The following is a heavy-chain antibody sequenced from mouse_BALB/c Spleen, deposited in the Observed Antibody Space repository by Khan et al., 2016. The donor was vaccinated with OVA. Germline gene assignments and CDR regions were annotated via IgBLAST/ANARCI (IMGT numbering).Heavy chain of an antibody. V-gene: IGHV2-6-1*01. CDR2: IWSDGST. D-gene: IGHD2-10*01. Sequence: QVQLKQSGPGLVAPSQSLSITCTISGFSLTNYGVHWVRQPPGKGLEWLVVIWSDGSTTYYSALKSRLTATKDNSNSHVFLEMNSLQTGDTAMYFCARQPYYHYNIMDYWGQGTSVTVSS. CDR3: ARQPYYHYNIMDY. J-gene: IGHJ4*01. CDR1: GFSLTNYG.